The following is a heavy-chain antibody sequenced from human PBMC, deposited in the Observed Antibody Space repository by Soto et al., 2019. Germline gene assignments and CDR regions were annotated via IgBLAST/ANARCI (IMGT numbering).Heavy chain of an antibody. Sequence: EVQLVESGGGLVKPGGSLRLSCAASGFTFSNAWMNWVRQAPGKGLEWVGRIKSKTDGGTTDYAAHVKGRFTISRDDSKNTLYLQMNSLKTEDTAVYYCTTDEGQYCCGDCYFSYGYWGQGTLVTVSS. CDR2: IKSKTDGGTT. CDR3: TTDEGQYCCGDCYFSYGY. CDR1: GFTFSNAW. D-gene: IGHD2-21*02. V-gene: IGHV3-15*07. J-gene: IGHJ4*02.